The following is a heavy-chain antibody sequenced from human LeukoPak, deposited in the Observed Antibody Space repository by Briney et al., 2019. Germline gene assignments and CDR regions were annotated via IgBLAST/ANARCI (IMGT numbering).Heavy chain of an antibody. CDR1: GDSISSYY. D-gene: IGHD1-26*01. J-gene: IGHJ4*02. CDR2: IFYSGST. Sequence: SETLSLXCTVSGDSISSYYWSWIRQPPGEGLQWIGYIFYSGSTNYNASLRSRVAISVDTSKNQFSLRLTSVTAADTAVYYCAGRSARYFDHWGQGALVTVSS. CDR3: AGRSARYFDH. V-gene: IGHV4-59*01.